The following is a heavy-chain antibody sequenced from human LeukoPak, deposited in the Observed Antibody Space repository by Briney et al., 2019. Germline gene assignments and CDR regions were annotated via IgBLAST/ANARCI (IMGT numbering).Heavy chain of an antibody. CDR2: ISSSSSYI. J-gene: IGHJ4*02. CDR3: ASRGGYCSSTSCQGYYFDY. CDR1: GFTFSSYS. Sequence: GGSLRLSCAASGFTFSSYSMNWVRQAPGKGLELVSSISSSSSYIYYADSVKGRFTISRDNAKNSLYLQMNSLRAEDTAVYYCASRGGYCSSTSCQGYYFDYWGQGTLVTVSS. V-gene: IGHV3-21*01. D-gene: IGHD2-2*01.